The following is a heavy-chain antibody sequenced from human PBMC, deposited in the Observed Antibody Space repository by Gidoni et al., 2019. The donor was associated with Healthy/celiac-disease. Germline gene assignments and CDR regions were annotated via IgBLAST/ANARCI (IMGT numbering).Heavy chain of an antibody. J-gene: IGHJ5*02. D-gene: IGHD1-1*01. CDR3: ARLHRAAEPFDP. CDR1: GGSFSGYY. V-gene: IGHV4-34*01. Sequence: QVQLQQWGAGLLKPSETLSLPCAVYGGSFSGYYCSWIRQPPGKGLEWIGEINHSGSTNYNPSLKSRVTISVDTSKNQFSLKLSSVTAADTAVYYCARLHRAAEPFDPWGQGTLVTVSS. CDR2: INHSGST.